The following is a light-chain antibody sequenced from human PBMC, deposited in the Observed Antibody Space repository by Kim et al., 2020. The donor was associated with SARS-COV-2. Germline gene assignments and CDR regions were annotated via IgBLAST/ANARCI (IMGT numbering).Light chain of an antibody. V-gene: IGKV2-28*01. CDR3: MQTLQTPT. CDR1: QSLLFSNAVLY. Sequence: GEPASISCMSSQSLLFSNAVLYFSLYLQKPGQSPQLLIYLVSNRASGVPDRFSGSGSGTDFTLEISRVEAEDIGVYFCMQTLQTPTFGQGTKLEI. J-gene: IGKJ2*01. CDR2: LVS.